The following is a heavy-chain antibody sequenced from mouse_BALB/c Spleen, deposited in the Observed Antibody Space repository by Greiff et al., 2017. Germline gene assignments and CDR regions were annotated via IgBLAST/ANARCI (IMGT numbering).Heavy chain of an antibody. CDR2: IYPGNSDT. CDR3: TRGYDYDVGYAMDY. CDR1: GYTFTSYW. V-gene: IGHV1-5*01. J-gene: IGHJ4*01. D-gene: IGHD2-4*01. Sequence: VQLKQSGTVLARPGASVKMSCKASGYTFTSYWMHWVKQRPGQGLEWIGAIYPGNSDTSYNQKFKGKAKLTAVTSTSTAYMELSSLTNEDSAVYYCTRGYDYDVGYAMDYWGQGTSVTVSS.